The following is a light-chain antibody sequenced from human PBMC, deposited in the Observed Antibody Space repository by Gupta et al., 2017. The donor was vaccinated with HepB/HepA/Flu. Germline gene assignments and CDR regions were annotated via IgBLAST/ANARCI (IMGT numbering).Light chain of an antibody. CDR1: QSVSSY. CDR3: QQRSNWPPIFT. Sequence: EIVLTQSPATVSLSTGERATLSCRASQSVSSYLAWYQQKPGQAPRLLIYDASNRATGIPARFSGSGSGTDFTLTISSLEPEDFAVYYCQQRSNWPPIFTFGPGTKVDIK. J-gene: IGKJ3*01. CDR2: DAS. V-gene: IGKV3-11*01.